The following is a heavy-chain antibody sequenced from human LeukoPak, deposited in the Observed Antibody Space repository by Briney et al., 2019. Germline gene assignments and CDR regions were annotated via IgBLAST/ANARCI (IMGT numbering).Heavy chain of an antibody. J-gene: IGHJ4*02. CDR1: GYTFTSYY. CDR3: ARNYYYDSSGYYFDY. Sequence: ASVKVSCKASGYTFTSYYMHWVRQAPGQGLEWMGRINPSGGSTSYAQKFQGRVTMTRDMSTSTVYMELSSLRSEDTAVYYCARNYYYDSSGYYFDYWGQGTLVTVSS. V-gene: IGHV1-46*01. CDR2: INPSGGST. D-gene: IGHD3-22*01.